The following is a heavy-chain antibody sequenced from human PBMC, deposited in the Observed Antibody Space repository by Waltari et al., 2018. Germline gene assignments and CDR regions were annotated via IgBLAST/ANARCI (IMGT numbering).Heavy chain of an antibody. J-gene: IGHJ4*02. CDR3: AREWYLGGTGGPDY. V-gene: IGHV1-69*01. D-gene: IGHD3-16*01. CDR1: GGTFSSSA. Sequence: QVQLVQSGAEVKKPGSSVKVSCKASGGTFSSSAISWVRQAPGQGLEWMGGIIPILGTANYAQKFQGRVTITADESTSTAYMELSSLRSEDTAVYYCAREWYLGGTGGPDYWGQGTLVTVSS. CDR2: IIPILGTA.